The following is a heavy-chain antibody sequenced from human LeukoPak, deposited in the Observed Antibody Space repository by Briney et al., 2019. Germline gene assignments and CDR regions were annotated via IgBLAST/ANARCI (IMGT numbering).Heavy chain of an antibody. D-gene: IGHD2-2*01. Sequence: GGSLRLSCAAPGFNVSTNYMSWVRQAPGKGLEWVSVIWYDGSNKYYADSVKGRFTISRDNSKNTLYLQMNSLRADDTAVYYCASRSPALDYWGQGTLVTVSS. CDR3: ASRSPALDY. J-gene: IGHJ4*02. CDR2: IWYDGSNK. V-gene: IGHV3-33*08. CDR1: GFNVSTNY.